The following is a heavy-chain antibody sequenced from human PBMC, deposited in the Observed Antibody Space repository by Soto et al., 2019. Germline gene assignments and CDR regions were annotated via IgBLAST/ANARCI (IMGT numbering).Heavy chain of an antibody. J-gene: IGHJ3*02. CDR3: ARGGWGSDPVGEPFEI. CDR2: IYHTGSA. V-gene: IGHV4-4*02. D-gene: IGHD1-26*01. Sequence: QVQLQESGPGLVKPSGTLSLTCDVSADSISTHNWWSWVRQPPGKGLEWIGQIYHTGSAYYNPSLRSRVTMSVDKSTKRFSRNLSSVPAADSAVYFCARGGWGSDPVGEPFEIWGQGTMVTISS. CDR1: ADSISTHNW.